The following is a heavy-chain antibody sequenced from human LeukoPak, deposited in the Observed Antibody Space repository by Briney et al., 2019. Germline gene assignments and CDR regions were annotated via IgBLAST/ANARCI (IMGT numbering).Heavy chain of an antibody. D-gene: IGHD1-1*01. CDR2: IFYSGST. CDR1: GGSISSYY. J-gene: IGHJ4*02. Sequence: SETLSLTCTVSGGSISSYYWSWIRQSPGKGLQWIGYIFYSGSTNYNPSLKSRVTISVDTSKNQFPLNLTSVTAADTALYYCARGPTRYYFDYWGQGTLVTVSS. V-gene: IGHV4-59*01. CDR3: ARGPTRYYFDY.